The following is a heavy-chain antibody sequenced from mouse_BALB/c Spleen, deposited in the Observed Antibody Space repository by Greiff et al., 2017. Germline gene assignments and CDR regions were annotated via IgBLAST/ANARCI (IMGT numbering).Heavy chain of an antibody. Sequence: ESGPGLVKPSQSLSLTCSVTGYSITSGYYWNWIRQFPGNTLEWMGYISYDGSNNYNPSLKNRIAITRDTSKNQFFLKLNSVTTEDTATYYCARVSSYNYFDYWGQGTTLTVSS. V-gene: IGHV3-6*02. D-gene: IGHD1-1*01. CDR3: ARVSSYNYFDY. J-gene: IGHJ2*01. CDR1: GYSITSGYY. CDR2: ISYDGSN.